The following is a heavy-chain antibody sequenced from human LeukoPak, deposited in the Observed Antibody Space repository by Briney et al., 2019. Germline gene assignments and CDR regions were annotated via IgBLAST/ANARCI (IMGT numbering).Heavy chain of an antibody. Sequence: GGSLRLSCAASGFTFSNYWMNWVRQAPGRGLEWVANIKHDGSEKYYVDSVKGRFTISRDNAKHSLYLQMNSLRAEDTAVYYCATIDYWGQGTLVTVSS. CDR1: GFTFSNYW. CDR2: IKHDGSEK. CDR3: ATIDY. J-gene: IGHJ4*02. V-gene: IGHV3-7*01.